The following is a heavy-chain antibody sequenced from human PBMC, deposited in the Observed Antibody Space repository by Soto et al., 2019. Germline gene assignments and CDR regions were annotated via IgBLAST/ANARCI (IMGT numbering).Heavy chain of an antibody. V-gene: IGHV3-23*01. Sequence: EVQLLESGGGLVQPGGSLRLSCATSGFTFTSYDMSWVRQAPGKGLEWVSGISGSGYSTYYADSVKGRFTISRDNFKNTLYLQMNSLRAEDTAVYYCADPPLSLSWCQGTLVTVSS. CDR3: ADPPLSLS. J-gene: IGHJ4*02. CDR1: GFTFTSYD. CDR2: ISGSGYST.